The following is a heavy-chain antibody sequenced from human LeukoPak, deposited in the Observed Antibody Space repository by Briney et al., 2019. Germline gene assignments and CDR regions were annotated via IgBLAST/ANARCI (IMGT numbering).Heavy chain of an antibody. Sequence: PGGSLRLSCAASGFTVSSYWMSWVRQAPGKGLEWVANIKQDGSEKYYVDSVKGRFTISRDNAKNSLYLQMNSLRAEDTAVYYCARDVARYSSSWYLNDYWGQGTLVTVSS. V-gene: IGHV3-7*01. D-gene: IGHD6-13*01. J-gene: IGHJ4*02. CDR3: ARDVARYSSSWYLNDY. CDR2: IKQDGSEK. CDR1: GFTVSSYW.